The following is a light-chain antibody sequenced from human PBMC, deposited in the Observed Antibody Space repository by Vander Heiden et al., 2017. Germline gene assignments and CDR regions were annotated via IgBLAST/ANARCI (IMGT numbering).Light chain of an antibody. Sequence: DIVMTQYPDSLSVSLGERATINCKSSQSVLYISNNKNYLAWYQQRPGQPPKLLIYWASTRESGVPDRFSGSGSGTDFTLTISSLQAEDVAVYYCQQFYSTPTFGQGTRVEIQ. V-gene: IGKV4-1*01. CDR2: WAS. CDR1: QSVLYISNNKNY. J-gene: IGKJ1*01. CDR3: QQFYSTPT.